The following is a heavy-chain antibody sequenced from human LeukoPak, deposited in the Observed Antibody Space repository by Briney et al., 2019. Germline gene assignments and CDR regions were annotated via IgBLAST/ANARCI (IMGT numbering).Heavy chain of an antibody. Sequence: EASVKVSCEASGYTFTSYDINWVRPATGQGLEWMGWMNPNSGNTGYAQKFQGRVTMTRNTSISTAYMEPSSLRSEDTAVYYCARGRGRWLQLNYWGQGTLVTVSS. CDR3: ARGRGRWLQLNY. V-gene: IGHV1-8*01. J-gene: IGHJ4*02. CDR2: MNPNSGNT. CDR1: GYTFTSYD. D-gene: IGHD5-24*01.